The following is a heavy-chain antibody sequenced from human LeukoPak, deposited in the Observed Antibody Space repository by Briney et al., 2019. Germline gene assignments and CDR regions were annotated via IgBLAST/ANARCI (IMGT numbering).Heavy chain of an antibody. V-gene: IGHV3-23*01. D-gene: IGHD1-1*01. Sequence: GGSLRLSCAASGITFSSFAMTWLRQAPGKGLEWVSVISGSGDTTYYADSVKGRFTISRDNSQNTLYLQMNSLRVEDTAIYHCARESGGLDYWGQGTLVTVSS. CDR2: ISGSGDTT. CDR3: ARESGGLDY. J-gene: IGHJ4*02. CDR1: GITFSSFA.